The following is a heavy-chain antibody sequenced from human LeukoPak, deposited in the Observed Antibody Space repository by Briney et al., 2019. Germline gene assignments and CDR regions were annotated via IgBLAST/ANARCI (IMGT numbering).Heavy chain of an antibody. V-gene: IGHV1-18*01. CDR1: GYSFTTLG. D-gene: IGHD3-9*01. Sequence: ASVKVSCKASGYSFTTLGISWVRQAPGQGLEWVGWITAYNGNTNYAQKLQDRVTLTTDTSTSTAYMELSSLRSEDTAVYYCARGLAFDNTNYFDSWGQGALVTVSS. CDR2: ITAYNGNT. J-gene: IGHJ4*02. CDR3: ARGLAFDNTNYFDS.